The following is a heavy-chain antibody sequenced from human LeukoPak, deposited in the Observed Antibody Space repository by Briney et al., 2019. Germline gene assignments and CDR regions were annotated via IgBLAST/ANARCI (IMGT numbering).Heavy chain of an antibody. CDR1: GFTFSTHW. CDR3: AKEASWIQLWSALDY. CDR2: IKQDGSEK. D-gene: IGHD5-18*01. V-gene: IGHV3-7*01. J-gene: IGHJ4*02. Sequence: PGGSLRLSCAASGFTFSTHWMTWVRQSPGKGLEWVANIKQDGSEKYYVDSVKGRFTISRDNAKNSLYLQMNSLRGEDTAVYYCAKEASWIQLWSALDYWGQGTLVTVSS.